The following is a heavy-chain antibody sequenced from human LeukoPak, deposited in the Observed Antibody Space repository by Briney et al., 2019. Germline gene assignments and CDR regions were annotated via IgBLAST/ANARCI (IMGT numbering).Heavy chain of an antibody. CDR3: ARDHDYGGNLDY. Sequence: SVKVSCKASGGTFSSYAISWVRQASGQGLEWMGRIIPIFGTANYAQKFQGRVTITTDESTSTAYMELSSLRSEDTAVYYCARDHDYGGNLDYWGQGTLVTVSS. J-gene: IGHJ4*02. CDR1: GGTFSSYA. V-gene: IGHV1-69*05. D-gene: IGHD4-23*01. CDR2: IIPIFGTA.